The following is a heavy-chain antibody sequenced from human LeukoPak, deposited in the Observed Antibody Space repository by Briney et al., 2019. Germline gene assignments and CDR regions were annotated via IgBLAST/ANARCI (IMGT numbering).Heavy chain of an antibody. CDR3: AKSSGGFGGYCDF. CDR1: GFTFSSYA. V-gene: IGHV3-23*01. D-gene: IGHD2-15*01. Sequence: HPGGSLRLSCATSGFTFSSYAVSWVRQAPGKGLEWVSTITVSGDNTHYADSVKGRFTISRDNSKNTLYLQMNSLRPEDTAVYYCAKSSGGFGGYCDFWGQGTLVTVSS. CDR2: ITVSGDNT. J-gene: IGHJ4*02.